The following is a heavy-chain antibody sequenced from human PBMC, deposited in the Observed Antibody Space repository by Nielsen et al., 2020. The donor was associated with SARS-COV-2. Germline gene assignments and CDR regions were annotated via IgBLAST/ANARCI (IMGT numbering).Heavy chain of an antibody. CDR3: ARRFESGIFGDWFDP. CDR2: INAGNGNT. CDR1: GHRFTSYD. Sequence: ASVKVSCKASGHRFTSYDIHWVRQAPGQRLEWMGWINAGNGNTGYSQKFQDRVTITRDTSASTVYIELSSLRSEDTAVYYCARRFESGIFGDWFDPWGQGTLVTVSS. D-gene: IGHD3-3*02. V-gene: IGHV1-3*01. J-gene: IGHJ5*02.